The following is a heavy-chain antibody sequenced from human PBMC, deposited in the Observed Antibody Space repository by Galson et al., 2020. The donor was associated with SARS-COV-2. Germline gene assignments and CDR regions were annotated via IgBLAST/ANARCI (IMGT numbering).Heavy chain of an antibody. V-gene: IGHV3-30*01. D-gene: IGHD3-10*01. CDR3: ARDQRGFCDY. CDR1: GFIFSSYA. CDR2: TSYDGSNK. J-gene: IGHJ4*02. Sequence: GESLKISCAASGFIFSSYAMHWVRQAPGKGLEWVAVTSYDGSNKYYAESVKGRFTISRDNSKNTLYLQMNSLSNEDTSMYYCARDQRGFCDYWGQGTLVTVSS.